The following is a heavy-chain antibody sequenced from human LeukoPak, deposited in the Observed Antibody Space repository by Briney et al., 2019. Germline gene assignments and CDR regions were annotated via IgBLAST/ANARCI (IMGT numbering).Heavy chain of an antibody. CDR3: AKGHSDDWYYFDY. J-gene: IGHJ4*02. CDR2: ISGSGGDT. CDR1: GFTFSGFA. V-gene: IGHV3-23*01. Sequence: GGSLRLSCAASGFTFSGFAMSWLRQAPGKGLEWVSAISGSGGDTNYADSVEGRFTISRDNSKSTLLLQMNSLRGDDTAVYHCAKGHSDDWYYFDYWGQGALVTVSS. D-gene: IGHD3-9*01.